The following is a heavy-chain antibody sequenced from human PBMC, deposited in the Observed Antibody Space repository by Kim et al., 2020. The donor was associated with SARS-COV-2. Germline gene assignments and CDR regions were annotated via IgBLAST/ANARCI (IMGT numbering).Heavy chain of an antibody. V-gene: IGHV1-2*02. CDR1: GYTFTGYY. J-gene: IGHJ3*02. Sequence: ASVKVSCKASGYTFTGYYMHWVRQAPGQGLEWMGWINPNSGGTNYAQKFQGRVTMTRDTSISTAYMKLSRLRSDDTAVYYCARVGDGYNYGAFDIWGQGTMVTVSS. D-gene: IGHD5-12*01. CDR2: INPNSGGT. CDR3: ARVGDGYNYGAFDI.